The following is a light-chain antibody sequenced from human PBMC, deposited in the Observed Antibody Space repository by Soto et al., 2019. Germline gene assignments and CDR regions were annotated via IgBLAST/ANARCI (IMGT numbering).Light chain of an antibody. J-gene: IGLJ1*01. V-gene: IGLV2-14*01. Sequence: QSAPTQPASVSGSPGQSITISCTGTSSDIGGYNYVSWYQHHPGKAPKLMIYEVSNRPSGVSNRFSGSKSGNTASLTISGLQAEDEADYYCSSLRVFGTGTKLTVL. CDR2: EVS. CDR3: SSLRV. CDR1: SSDIGGYNY.